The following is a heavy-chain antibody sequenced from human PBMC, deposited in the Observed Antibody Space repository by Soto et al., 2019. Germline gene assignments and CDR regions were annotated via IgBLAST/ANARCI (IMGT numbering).Heavy chain of an antibody. CDR2: IYYSGST. V-gene: IGHV4-59*01. D-gene: IGHD1-1*01. CDR3: ARVTNANPQFDP. J-gene: IGHJ5*02. CDR1: GGSISSYY. Sequence: SETLSLTCTVSGGSISSYYWSWVRQPPGKGLEWIGYIYYSGSTNYNPSLKSRVTISVDTSKNQFSLKLSSVTAADTAVYYCARVTNANPQFDPWGQGTLVTVSS.